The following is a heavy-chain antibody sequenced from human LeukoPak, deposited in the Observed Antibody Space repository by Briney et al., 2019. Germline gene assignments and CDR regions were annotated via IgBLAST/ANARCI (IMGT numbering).Heavy chain of an antibody. CDR1: GYSFTSYW. CDR3: ARHEGYYDSSGSFDY. Sequence: GESLKISCKGSGYSFTSYWIGWVRQVPGKGLEWMGIIYPGDSDTRYSPSFQGQVTISADKSISTAYLQWSSLKASDTAMYYCARHEGYYDSSGSFDYWGQGTLVTVSS. D-gene: IGHD3-22*01. J-gene: IGHJ4*02. V-gene: IGHV5-51*01. CDR2: IYPGDSDT.